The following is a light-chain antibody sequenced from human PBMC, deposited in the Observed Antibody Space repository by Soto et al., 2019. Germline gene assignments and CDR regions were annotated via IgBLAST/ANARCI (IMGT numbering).Light chain of an antibody. J-gene: IGLJ1*01. CDR1: NSNIGSNN. CDR2: KIN. Sequence: QSVLTQPPSASGTPGQRVTISCAGSNSNIGSNNVYWYQQLPGTAPKLPIYKINQRPSGVPDRFSGSKSGTSASLAVSGLRSEDEADYYCYSYRGYYTRVFGTGTKVTVL. V-gene: IGLV1-47*01. CDR3: YSYRGYYTRV.